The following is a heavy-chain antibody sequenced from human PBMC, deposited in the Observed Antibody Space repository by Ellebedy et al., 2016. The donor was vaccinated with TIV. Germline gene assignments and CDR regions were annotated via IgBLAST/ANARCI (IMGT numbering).Heavy chain of an antibody. CDR3: AKQGGYDYVSLRFDY. CDR2: IIYDGSDK. CDR1: GFTFSSYG. D-gene: IGHD5-12*01. Sequence: GESLKISCAASGFTFSSYGMHWVRQAPGKGLEWVAVIIYDGSDKYYADSVKGRFTISRDNSKNTLYLQMNSLRAEDTAVYHCAKQGGYDYVSLRFDYWGQGTLVAVSS. J-gene: IGHJ4*02. V-gene: IGHV3-30*18.